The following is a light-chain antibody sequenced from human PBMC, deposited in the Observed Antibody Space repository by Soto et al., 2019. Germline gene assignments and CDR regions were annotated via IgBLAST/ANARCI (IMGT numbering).Light chain of an antibody. CDR2: GAS. J-gene: IGKJ1*01. V-gene: IGKV3-20*01. CDR3: QQYNKWPPVT. Sequence: EIVLTQSPGTLSLSPGERATLSCRASQSVISSSLAWYQRKPGQPPRVLLYGASIRATGIPDRFSGSGSGTDFTLTISRLEPEDFAVYYCQQYNKWPPVTFGQGTKVDIK. CDR1: QSVISSS.